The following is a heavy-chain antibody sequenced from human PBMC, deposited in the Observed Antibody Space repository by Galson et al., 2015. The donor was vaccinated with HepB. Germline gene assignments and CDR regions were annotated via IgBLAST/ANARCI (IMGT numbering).Heavy chain of an antibody. Sequence: SLRLSCAASGFTFSDYYISWLRQAPGKGLEWVSYISNSGSYRDYADSVKGRFTISRDNAKNSVFLQMNSLRDEDTAVYYCTRGVSIAARPEDYYYMDVWGRGTTVTVSS. CDR2: ISNSGSYR. V-gene: IGHV3-11*06. D-gene: IGHD6-6*01. CDR1: GFTFSDYY. J-gene: IGHJ6*03. CDR3: TRGVSIAARPEDYYYMDV.